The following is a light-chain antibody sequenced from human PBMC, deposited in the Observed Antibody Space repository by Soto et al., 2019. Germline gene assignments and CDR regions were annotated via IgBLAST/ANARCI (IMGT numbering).Light chain of an antibody. CDR2: DAS. CDR1: SSDVGGYNY. J-gene: IGLJ3*02. Sequence: QSALTQPRSVSGSPGRSVTISCTGTSSDVGGYNYVSWYQQHPGKSPKVMIYDASKRPSGVPDRFSGSKSGNTASLTISGIQAEDEADYYCCSYAGSYTRVFGGGTKVTVL. V-gene: IGLV2-11*01. CDR3: CSYAGSYTRV.